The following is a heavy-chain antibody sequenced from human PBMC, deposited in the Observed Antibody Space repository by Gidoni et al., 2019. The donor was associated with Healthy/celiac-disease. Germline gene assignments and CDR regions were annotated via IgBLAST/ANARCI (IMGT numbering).Heavy chain of an antibody. D-gene: IGHD4-17*01. CDR1: GFTFSNAW. J-gene: IGHJ2*01. V-gene: IGHV3-15*01. CDR3: SGYGDYMGDWYFDL. Sequence: EVQLVESGGGLVKPGGSLRLSCAASGFTFSNAWMSWVRQAPGKGLEWVGRIKSKTDGGTTDYAAPVKGRFTISRDDSKNTLYLQMNSLKTEDTAVYYCSGYGDYMGDWYFDLWGRGTLVTVSS. CDR2: IKSKTDGGTT.